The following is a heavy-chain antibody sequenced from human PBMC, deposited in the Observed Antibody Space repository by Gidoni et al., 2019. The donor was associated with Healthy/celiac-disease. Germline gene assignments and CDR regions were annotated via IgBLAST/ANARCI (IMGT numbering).Heavy chain of an antibody. CDR3: ARGNYGGNSDHDY. V-gene: IGHV1-2*02. J-gene: IGHJ4*02. CDR2: INPNSGGT. Sequence: QGLEWMGWINPNSGGTNYAQKFQGRVTMTRDTSISTAYMELSRLRSDDTAVYYCARGNYGGNSDHDYWGQGTLVTVSS. D-gene: IGHD4-17*01.